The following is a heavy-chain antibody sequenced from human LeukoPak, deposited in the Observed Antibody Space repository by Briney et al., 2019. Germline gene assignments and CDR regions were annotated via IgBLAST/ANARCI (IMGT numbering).Heavy chain of an antibody. D-gene: IGHD3-10*01. J-gene: IGHJ4*02. Sequence: KPSETLSLTCAVYGGSFSGYYWSWIRQPPGKGLEWIGEINHSGSTNYNPSLKSQVTISVDTSKNQFSLKLSSVTAADTAVYYCATGTIVRGVDYWGQGTLVTVSS. CDR3: ATGTIVRGVDY. V-gene: IGHV4-34*01. CDR2: INHSGST. CDR1: GGSFSGYY.